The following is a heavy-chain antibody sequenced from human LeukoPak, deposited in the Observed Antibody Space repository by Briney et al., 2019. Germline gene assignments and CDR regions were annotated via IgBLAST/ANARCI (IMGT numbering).Heavy chain of an antibody. Sequence: PGGSLRLSCAASGLTVSNAWMTWVRQAPGKGLEWVGRIKSKADGGRIDYAAPVKGRFTISRDDSKNTLYLQMNSLKIEDTAGYYCTTDRFSWGQGSLVTVSS. V-gene: IGHV3-15*01. CDR1: GLTVSNAW. CDR2: IKSKADGGRI. CDR3: TTDRFS. J-gene: IGHJ5*02. D-gene: IGHD2/OR15-2a*01.